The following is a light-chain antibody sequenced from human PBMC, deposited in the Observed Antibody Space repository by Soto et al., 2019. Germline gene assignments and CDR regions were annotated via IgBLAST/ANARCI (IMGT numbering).Light chain of an antibody. CDR1: QLGDKY. CDR3: QAWDRFTYV. V-gene: IGLV3-1*01. Sequence: SYELTQPPAVSVSPGQTASITCSGDQLGDKYASWYQQKPGQSPVLVVYQNNKRPSGIPGRFSGSNSGNTATLTISGTQTMDEADYYCQAWDRFTYVFGPGTKVTVL. CDR2: QNN. J-gene: IGLJ1*01.